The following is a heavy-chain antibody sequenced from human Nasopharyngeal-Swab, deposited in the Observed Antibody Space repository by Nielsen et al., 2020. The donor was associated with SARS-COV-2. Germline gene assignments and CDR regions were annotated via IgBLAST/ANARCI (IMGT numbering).Heavy chain of an antibody. Sequence: WIRQPPGKGLEWVAVISYDGSNKYYADSVKGRFTISRDNSKNTLYLQMNSLRAEDTAVYYCAKGGYNGYGPLGMDVWGQGTTVTVSS. D-gene: IGHD5-12*01. J-gene: IGHJ6*02. CDR2: ISYDGSNK. CDR3: AKGGYNGYGPLGMDV. V-gene: IGHV3-30*18.